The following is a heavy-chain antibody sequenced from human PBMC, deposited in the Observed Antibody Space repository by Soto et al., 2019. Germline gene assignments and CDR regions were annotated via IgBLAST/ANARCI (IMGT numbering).Heavy chain of an antibody. CDR1: GGTFSSYA. D-gene: IGHD2-15*01. V-gene: IGHV1-69*13. J-gene: IGHJ4*02. Sequence: SVKVSCKASGGTFSSYAISWVRQAPGQGLEWMGGIIPIFGKANYAQKFQGRVTITADESTSTAYMELSSLRSEDTAVYYCARGYCSGGSCYRPFDYWGQGTLVTVSS. CDR3: ARGYCSGGSCYRPFDY. CDR2: IIPIFGKA.